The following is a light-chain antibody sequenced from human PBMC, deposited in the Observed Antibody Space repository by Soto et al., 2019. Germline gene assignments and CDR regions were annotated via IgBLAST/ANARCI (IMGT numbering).Light chain of an antibody. V-gene: IGKV3-20*01. CDR2: GAS. CDR1: QSVSNSL. Sequence: EIVLTQSPGTLSLSPGERATLSCRASQSVSNSLLAWYQQKLGQAPRLLIYGASSRATGIPDRFSGSGSGTDFPLTISRLEPEDFAVYYCQQYGSSPRTFGQGTRLEIK. J-gene: IGKJ5*01. CDR3: QQYGSSPRT.